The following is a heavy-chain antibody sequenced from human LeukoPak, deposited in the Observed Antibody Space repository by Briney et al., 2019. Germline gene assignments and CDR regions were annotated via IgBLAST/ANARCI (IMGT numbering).Heavy chain of an antibody. CDR3: AREPSSGWYYFDY. J-gene: IGHJ4*02. CDR2: IYTSGST. D-gene: IGHD6-19*01. CDR1: GGSISSYY. V-gene: IGHV4-4*07. Sequence: ASETLSLTCTVSGGSISSYYWSWPRQPAGKGLEWIGRIYTSGSTNYNPSLKSRVTMSVDTSKNQFSLKLTSVTAADTAVYYCAREPSSGWYYFDYWGQGTLVTVSS.